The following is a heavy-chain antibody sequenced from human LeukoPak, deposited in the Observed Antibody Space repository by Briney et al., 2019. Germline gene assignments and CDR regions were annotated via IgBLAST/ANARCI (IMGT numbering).Heavy chain of an antibody. CDR2: INPSGGST. Sequence: GASVKVSCKASGYTFTTYYIHWVRQAPGQGLEWMGIINPSGGSTSYTQKFQDRVTMTRHTSTSTVYMELSSLRSEDTAVYYCARGGITIFGVVITEGISDYWGQGTLVTVSS. CDR1: GYTFTTYY. CDR3: ARGGITIFGVVITEGISDY. D-gene: IGHD3-3*01. J-gene: IGHJ4*02. V-gene: IGHV1-46*01.